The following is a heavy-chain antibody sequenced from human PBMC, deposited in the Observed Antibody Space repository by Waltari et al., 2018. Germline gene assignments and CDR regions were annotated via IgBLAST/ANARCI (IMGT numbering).Heavy chain of an antibody. CDR2: ISGSGDLI. CDR3: ARNGVGYEYYYMDV. D-gene: IGHD2-8*01. CDR1: GFSFRSST. V-gene: IGHV3-21*01. J-gene: IGHJ6*03. Sequence: EVQLVESGGGLVTPGGSLRLSCAASGFSFRSSTLNWVRQAPGKALEWVSSISGSGDLIYYEDSVRGRFTISRDNAKNSLFLQMNSLRAEDTAVYYCARNGVGYEYYYMDVWGRGTSVAVSS.